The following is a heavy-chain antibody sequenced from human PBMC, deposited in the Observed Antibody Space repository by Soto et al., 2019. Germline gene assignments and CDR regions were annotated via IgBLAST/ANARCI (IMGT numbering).Heavy chain of an antibody. J-gene: IGHJ3*02. CDR1: GYTFTVYY. CDR2: INPNSGNT. V-gene: IGHV1-2*02. CDR3: ARDGVLWFGEDRGAFDI. Sequence: ASVKGSWKASGYTFTVYYMHWVRQAPGQGLEWMGWINPNSGNTNYAQKFQGRVTMTTDTSTSTAYMELRSLRSDDTAVYYCARDGVLWFGEDRGAFDIWGQGTMVTVSS. D-gene: IGHD3-10*01.